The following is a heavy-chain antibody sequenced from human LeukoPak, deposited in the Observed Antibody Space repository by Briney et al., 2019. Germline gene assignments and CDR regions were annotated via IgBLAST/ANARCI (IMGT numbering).Heavy chain of an antibody. CDR2: IRSKAYGGTT. D-gene: IGHD6-13*01. Sequence: PGGSLRLSCTASGFTFGDYAMSWVRQAPGKGLEWVGFIRSKAYGGTTEYAASVKGRFTISRDDSKSIAYLQMNSLKTEDTAVYYCTRAGVAAAVTYYFDYWGQGTLVTVSS. CDR1: GFTFGDYA. CDR3: TRAGVAAAVTYYFDY. V-gene: IGHV3-49*04. J-gene: IGHJ4*02.